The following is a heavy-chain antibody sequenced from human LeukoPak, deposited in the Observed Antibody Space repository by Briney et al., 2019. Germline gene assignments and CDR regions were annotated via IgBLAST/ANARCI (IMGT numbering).Heavy chain of an antibody. V-gene: IGHV4-39*01. Sequence: SETLSLTCTFSGDSISSYYWSWIRQPPGKGLEWIGSIYYSGSTYYNPSLKSRVTISVDTSKNQFSLKLSSVTAADTAVYYCASRTYCGGDCYLRYFDYWGQGTLVTVSS. J-gene: IGHJ4*02. D-gene: IGHD2-21*02. CDR3: ASRTYCGGDCYLRYFDY. CDR2: IYYSGST. CDR1: GDSISSYY.